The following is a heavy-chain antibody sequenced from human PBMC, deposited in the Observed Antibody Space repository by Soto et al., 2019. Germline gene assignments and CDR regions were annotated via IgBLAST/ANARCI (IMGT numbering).Heavy chain of an antibody. D-gene: IGHD3-10*01. V-gene: IGHV4-39*01. J-gene: IGHJ4*02. CDR2: IYYTGST. CDR3: ASGEAYTVHGVGYYFDY. Sequence: SETLSLTCTVSGGSIGSSTYYWGWVRQPPGKGLEWIGSIYYTGSTYYNPFLKSRVTISVDTSKNQFSLQLTSVTAADTAVYYCASGEAYTVHGVGYYFDYWGQGTLVTVSS. CDR1: GGSIGSSTYY.